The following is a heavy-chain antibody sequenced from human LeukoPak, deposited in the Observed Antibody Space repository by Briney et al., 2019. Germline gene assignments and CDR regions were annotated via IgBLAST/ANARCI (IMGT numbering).Heavy chain of an antibody. D-gene: IGHD6-13*01. J-gene: IGHJ3*02. CDR3: ARDGLYSSSWYAFDI. V-gene: IGHV3-23*01. CDR2: ISGSGDNT. CDR1: GFTFSSYA. Sequence: GGSLRLSCAASGFTFSSYAMSWVRQAPGKGLEWVSTISGSGDNTYYADSVKGRFTISRDNSKNTLYLQMNSLRAEDTAVYYCARDGLYSSSWYAFDIWGQGTMVTVSS.